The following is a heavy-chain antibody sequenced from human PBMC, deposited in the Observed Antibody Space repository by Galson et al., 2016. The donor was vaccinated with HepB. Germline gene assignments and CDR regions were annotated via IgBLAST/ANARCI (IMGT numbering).Heavy chain of an antibody. CDR3: ARDDSSSSYYYYGLDV. V-gene: IGHV3-11*06. D-gene: IGHD6-6*01. CDR1: GFTFSDYH. Sequence: SLRLSCAASGFTFSDYHRSWIRQAPGKGLEWVSHISSSSSYTNYADSVEGRFTISRDNAKNSLYLQMNNLRAEDTAVFYCARDDSSSSYYYYGLDVWGQGTTVTVSS. CDR2: ISSSSSYT. J-gene: IGHJ6*02.